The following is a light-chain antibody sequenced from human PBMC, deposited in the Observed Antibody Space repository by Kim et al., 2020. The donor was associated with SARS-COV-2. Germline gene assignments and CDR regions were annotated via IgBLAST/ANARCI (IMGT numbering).Light chain of an antibody. V-gene: IGKV3-11*01. J-gene: IGKJ5*01. CDR1: QSVSSN. CDR3: QQRSDWPIT. CDR2: DAS. Sequence: WSPGESTTLSCRASQSVSSNLAWYQQKPCQAPRLLICDASTRAPGIPARFSGSGSGTDFSLTISSLEFEDSAVYYCQQRSDWPITFGQGTRLEIK.